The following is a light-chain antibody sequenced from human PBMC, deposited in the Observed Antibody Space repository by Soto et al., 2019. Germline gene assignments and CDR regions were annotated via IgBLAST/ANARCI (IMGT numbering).Light chain of an antibody. CDR1: SSNIGYNS. V-gene: IGLV1-51*01. Sequence: QSVLTQPPSVSAAPGQTVAISCSGSSSNIGYNSVSWYQQTPGTAPKVVIYDNNKRPSEITDRFSGSKSGTSATLDITGLQTGDEADYYCGTWESDSYVFVSGTKVTVL. CDR3: GTWESDSYV. CDR2: DNN. J-gene: IGLJ1*01.